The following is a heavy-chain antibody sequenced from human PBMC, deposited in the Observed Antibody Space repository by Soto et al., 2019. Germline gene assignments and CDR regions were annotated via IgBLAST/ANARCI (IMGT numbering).Heavy chain of an antibody. Sequence: SETLSLTCTVSGGSISSSSYYWGWIRQPPGKGLEWIGSIYYSGSTYYNPSLKSRVTISVDTSKNQFSLKLSSVTAADTAVYYCARLLLRCVGLPAYYYYGMYVCGQGTTVTVSS. CDR3: ARLLLRCVGLPAYYYYGMYV. J-gene: IGHJ6*02. V-gene: IGHV4-39*01. D-gene: IGHD3-3*01. CDR2: IYYSGST. CDR1: GGSISSSSYY.